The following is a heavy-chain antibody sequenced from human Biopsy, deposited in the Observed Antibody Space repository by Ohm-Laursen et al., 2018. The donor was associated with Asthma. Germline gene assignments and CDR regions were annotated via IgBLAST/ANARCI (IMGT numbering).Heavy chain of an antibody. V-gene: IGHV1-69*01. CDR2: IKSVFGTT. CDR3: ARKAGSCISRTCYSLDF. J-gene: IGHJ4*02. Sequence: SSVKVSCKSLGGTFNTYVIGWVRQAPGQGLEWKGGIKSVFGTTNYPQKFQDRVTITADDSTSTVYMELSSLRSEDTAVYYCARKAGSCISRTCYSLDFWGQGTLVTVSS. CDR1: GGTFNTYV. D-gene: IGHD2-2*01.